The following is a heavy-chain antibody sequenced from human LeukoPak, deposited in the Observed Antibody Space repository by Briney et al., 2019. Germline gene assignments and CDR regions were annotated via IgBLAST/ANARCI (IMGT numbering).Heavy chain of an antibody. J-gene: IGHJ4*02. D-gene: IGHD6-19*01. Sequence: TGGSLRLSCAASGFTFSSYAMSWVRQAPGKGLEWVSAISGSGGSTYYADSVKGRFTISRDNAKNSLYLQMNSLRAEDTAVYYCARDGDSSGTTTDYWGQGTLVTVSS. CDR2: ISGSGGST. V-gene: IGHV3-23*01. CDR1: GFTFSSYA. CDR3: ARDGDSSGTTTDY.